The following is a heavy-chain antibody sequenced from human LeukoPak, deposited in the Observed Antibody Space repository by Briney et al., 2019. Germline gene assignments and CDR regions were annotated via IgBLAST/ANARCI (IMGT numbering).Heavy chain of an antibody. CDR1: GFTFSSFA. CDR2: FIGSHDPT. D-gene: IGHD5-18*01. Sequence: GGSLRLSCAASGFTFSSFAMTWVRQAPGEGPGWVASFIGSHDPTYNTDSVKGLFTISRNNTKNTLYLQMNSLRAEDTAVYYCSKDRGGYSYVGPFDYWGQGTLVTVSS. J-gene: IGHJ4*02. CDR3: SKDRGGYSYVGPFDY. V-gene: IGHV3-23*01.